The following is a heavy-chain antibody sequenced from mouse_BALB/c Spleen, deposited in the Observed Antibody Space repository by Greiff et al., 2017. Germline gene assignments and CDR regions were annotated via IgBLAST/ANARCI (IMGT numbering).Heavy chain of an antibody. CDR2: ISSGGSYT. D-gene: IGHD2-4*01. Sequence: DVMLVESGGGLVKPGGSLKLSCAASGFTFSSYTMSWVRQTPEKRLEWVATISSGGSYTYYPDSVKGRFTISRDNAKNTLYLQMSSLKSEDTAMYYCTRDDYDDYWGQGTTLTVSS. V-gene: IGHV5-6-4*01. CDR3: TRDDYDDY. CDR1: GFTFSSYT. J-gene: IGHJ2*01.